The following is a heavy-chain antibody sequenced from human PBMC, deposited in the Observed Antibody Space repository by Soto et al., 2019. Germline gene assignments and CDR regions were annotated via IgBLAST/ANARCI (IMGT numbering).Heavy chain of an antibody. CDR3: ARAPRGNYGYPSYFDY. V-gene: IGHV4-59*01. CDR1: GGSISSYY. D-gene: IGHD3-10*01. CDR2: IYYSGST. J-gene: IGHJ4*02. Sequence: SETLSLTCTVSGGSISSYYWSWIRQPPGKGLEWIGYIYYSGSTNYNPSLKSRVTISVDTSKNQFSLKMSSVTAADTAVYYCARAPRGNYGYPSYFDYWGQGTLVTVSS.